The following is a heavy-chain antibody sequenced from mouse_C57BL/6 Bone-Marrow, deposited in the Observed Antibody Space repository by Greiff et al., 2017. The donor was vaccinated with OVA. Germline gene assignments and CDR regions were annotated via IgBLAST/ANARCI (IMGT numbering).Heavy chain of an antibody. CDR2: ISSGSSTI. V-gene: IGHV5-17*01. CDR1: GFTFSDYG. Sequence: EVQVVESGGGLVKPGGSLKLSCAASGFTFSDYGMHWVRQAPEKGLEWVAYISSGSSTIYYADTVKGRFTISRDNAKNTLFLQMTSLRAEDTAMYYCARRNYSNGAAFAYWGQGTLVTVSA. D-gene: IGHD2-5*01. CDR3: ARRNYSNGAAFAY. J-gene: IGHJ3*01.